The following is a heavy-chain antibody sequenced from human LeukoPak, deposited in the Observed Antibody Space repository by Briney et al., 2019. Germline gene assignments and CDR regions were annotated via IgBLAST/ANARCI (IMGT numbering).Heavy chain of an antibody. CDR1: GFTFVDYV. CDR3: AINGGGDSGYGNFDY. V-gene: IGHV3-9*01. Sequence: SLRLSCAVSGFTFVDYVMHWVREGPGKGLEWVSGINWNSDSIGYADSVKGRFTTSRDNAKNSLYLQMNSLRAEDTAFYYCAINGGGDSGYGNFDYWGQGTLVTVSS. CDR2: INWNSDSI. D-gene: IGHD5-12*01. J-gene: IGHJ4*02.